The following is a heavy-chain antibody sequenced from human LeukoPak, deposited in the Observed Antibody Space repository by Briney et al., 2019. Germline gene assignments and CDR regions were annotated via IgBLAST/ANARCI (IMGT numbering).Heavy chain of an antibody. CDR3: ARTHSSGYYYYYMDV. CDR1: GYSISSGYY. V-gene: IGHV4-38-2*02. D-gene: IGHD6-19*01. CDR2: IYHSGST. J-gene: IGHJ6*03. Sequence: SETLSLTCTVSGYSISSGYYWGWIRQPPGKGLEWIGSIYHSGSTYYNPSLKSRVTISVDTSKNQLSLKLSSVTAADTAVHYCARTHSSGYYYYYMDVWGKGTTVTISS.